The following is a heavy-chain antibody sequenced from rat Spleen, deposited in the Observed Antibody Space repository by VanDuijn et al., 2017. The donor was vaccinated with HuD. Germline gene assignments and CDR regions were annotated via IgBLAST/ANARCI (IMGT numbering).Heavy chain of an antibody. CDR1: GFTFSDYY. V-gene: IGHV5-22*01. CDR2: ISYEGSST. J-gene: IGHJ2*01. Sequence: EVQLVESGGGLVQTGRSLKLSCAASGFTFSDYYMAWVRQAPKKGLEWVASISYEGSSTFYGDSVKGRFTISRDNAKSTLYLQMNSLRSEDTATYYCARRHYGYTDYFDYWGQGVMVTVSS. D-gene: IGHD1-9*01. CDR3: ARRHYGYTDYFDY.